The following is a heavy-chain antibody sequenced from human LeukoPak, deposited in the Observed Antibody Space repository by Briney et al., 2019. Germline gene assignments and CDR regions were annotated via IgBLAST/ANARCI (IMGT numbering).Heavy chain of an antibody. V-gene: IGHV4-59*11. Sequence: SETLSLTCTVSGGSISSHYWSWIRQPPGKGLEWIGYIYYSGSTNYNPSLKSRVTISVDTSKNQFSLKLSSVTAADTAAYYCARRGIAAAGNFDYWGQGTLVTVSS. CDR3: ARRGIAAAGNFDY. D-gene: IGHD6-13*01. CDR1: GGSISSHY. J-gene: IGHJ4*02. CDR2: IYYSGST.